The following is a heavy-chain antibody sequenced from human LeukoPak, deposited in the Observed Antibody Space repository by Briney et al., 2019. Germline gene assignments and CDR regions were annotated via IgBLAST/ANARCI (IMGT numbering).Heavy chain of an antibody. J-gene: IGHJ4*02. Sequence: PGGSLRLSCAASGFTFSSNYMSWVRQAPGKGLEWVSVIYSGGSTYYADSVKGRFTISRDNSKNTLYLQMNSLRAEDTAVYYCARDSWSGSYRFDYWGQGTLVTVSS. D-gene: IGHD1-26*01. CDR2: IYSGGST. V-gene: IGHV3-53*01. CDR1: GFTFSSNY. CDR3: ARDSWSGSYRFDY.